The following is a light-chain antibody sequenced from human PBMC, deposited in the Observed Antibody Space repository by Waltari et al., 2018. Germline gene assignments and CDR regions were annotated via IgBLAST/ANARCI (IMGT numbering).Light chain of an antibody. CDR1: SSDVGAYTY. Sequence: QSALTQPASVSGSPGPAITLSCTGPSSDVGAYTYVSWYPQHPGKAPKLRIYEVSNRPSGLSNRFSGSKSGNTASLTISGLQAEDEADYYCSSYTTSSTVVFGGGTKLTVL. CDR3: SSYTTSSTVV. V-gene: IGLV2-14*01. J-gene: IGLJ2*01. CDR2: EVS.